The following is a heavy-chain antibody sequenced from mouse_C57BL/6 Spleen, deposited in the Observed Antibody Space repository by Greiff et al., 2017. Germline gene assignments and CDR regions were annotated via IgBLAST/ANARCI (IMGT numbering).Heavy chain of an antibody. V-gene: IGHV3-6*01. CDR2: ISYDGSN. Sequence: EVKLLESGPGLVKPSQSLSLTCSVTGYSITSGYYWNWIRQFPGNKLKWMGYISYDGSNNYNPSLKNRIPITRDPSKNQFFLKLNSVTTEDTATYCCASRYDYLFAYWGQGTLVTVSA. D-gene: IGHD2-4*01. J-gene: IGHJ3*01. CDR3: ASRYDYLFAY. CDR1: GYSITSGYY.